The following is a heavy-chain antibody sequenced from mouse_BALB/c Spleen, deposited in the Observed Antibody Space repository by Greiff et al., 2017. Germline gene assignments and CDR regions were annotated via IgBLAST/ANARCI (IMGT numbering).Heavy chain of an antibody. CDR2: IDPETGGT. Sequence: VQLQQSGAELVRPGASVTLSCKASGYTFTDYEMHWVKQTPVHGLEWIGAIDPETGGTAYNQKFKGKATLTADKSFSTAYMELRSLTSEDSAVYYCTRERYYGSSPWFAYWGQGTLVTVSA. CDR3: TRERYYGSSPWFAY. CDR1: GYTFTDYE. D-gene: IGHD1-1*01. V-gene: IGHV1-15*01. J-gene: IGHJ3*01.